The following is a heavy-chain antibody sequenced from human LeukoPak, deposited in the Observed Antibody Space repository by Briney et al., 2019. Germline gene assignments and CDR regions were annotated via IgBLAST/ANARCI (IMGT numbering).Heavy chain of an antibody. CDR2: IRGSGGST. Sequence: GGSLRLSCAASGFTFSTYAMSWVRQTPGKGLEWVSDIRGSGGSTNYADSVKGRFTISRDNSKNTLYLQMDSLRVEDTAEYYCAKGRSSWFSGSFDSWDQGTLVTVSS. J-gene: IGHJ4*02. D-gene: IGHD6-19*01. V-gene: IGHV3-23*01. CDR1: GFTFSTYA. CDR3: AKGRSSWFSGSFDS.